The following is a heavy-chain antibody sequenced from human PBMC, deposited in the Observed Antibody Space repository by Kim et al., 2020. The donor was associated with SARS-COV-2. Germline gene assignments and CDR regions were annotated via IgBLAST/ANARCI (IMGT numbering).Heavy chain of an antibody. CDR2: INIDGSDT. Sequence: GGSLRLSCAASGFTFSSYWMHWVRQAPEKGLVWVSRINIDGSDTGYADSVKGRFAISRDNAKNTLYLQMNILRAEDTAVYYCARSAYSESKVEYWGQGTLVTVSS. V-gene: IGHV3-74*01. CDR3: ARSAYSESKVEY. D-gene: IGHD1-26*01. CDR1: GFTFSSYW. J-gene: IGHJ4*02.